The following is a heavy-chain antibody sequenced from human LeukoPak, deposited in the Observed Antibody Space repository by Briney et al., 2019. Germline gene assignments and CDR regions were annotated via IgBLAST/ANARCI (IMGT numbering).Heavy chain of an antibody. V-gene: IGHV1-2*02. D-gene: IGHD2-2*01. Sequence: ASVKVSCKASGYTFTGYYMHWVRQAPGQGLEWMGWISPNSGGTNYAQKFQGRVTMTRDTSISTAYMELSRPRSDDTAVYYCARDSEVVPAALDYWGQGTLVTVSS. CDR3: ARDSEVVPAALDY. CDR2: ISPNSGGT. CDR1: GYTFTGYY. J-gene: IGHJ4*02.